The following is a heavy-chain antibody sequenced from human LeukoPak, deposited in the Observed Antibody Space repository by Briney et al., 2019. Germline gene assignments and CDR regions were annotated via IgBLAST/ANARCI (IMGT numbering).Heavy chain of an antibody. V-gene: IGHV3-23*01. CDR2: VSGSGTST. Sequence: GGSLRLSCAGSGFTFINYGMIWVRQAPGKGLEWVSSVSGSGTSTHYADSVKGRFTITRDNSKDTVDLQMNSLRAEDTAVYYCARVAATSYYYYYYGMDVWGQGTTVTVSS. CDR3: ARVAATSYYYYYYGMDV. CDR1: GFTFINYG. J-gene: IGHJ6*02. D-gene: IGHD2-15*01.